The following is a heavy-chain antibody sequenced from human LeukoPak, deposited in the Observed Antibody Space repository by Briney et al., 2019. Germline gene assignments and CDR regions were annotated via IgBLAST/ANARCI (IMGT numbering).Heavy chain of an antibody. CDR3: ASGSGSYRTPYYYMDV. Sequence: GGSLRLSCVASGFTVSSNYMSWVRQAPGKGLEWVSVIYSGGSTYYADSVKGRFTISRDNSKNTLYLQMNSLRAEDTAVYYCASGSGSYRTPYYYMDVWGSGTTVTVPS. CDR2: IYSGGST. D-gene: IGHD3-10*01. V-gene: IGHV3-53*01. J-gene: IGHJ6*03. CDR1: GFTVSSNY.